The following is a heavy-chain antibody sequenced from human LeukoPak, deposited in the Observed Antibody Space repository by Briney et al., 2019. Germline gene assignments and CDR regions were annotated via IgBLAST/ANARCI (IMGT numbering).Heavy chain of an antibody. D-gene: IGHD3-9*01. CDR2: INHSGST. V-gene: IGHV4-34*01. CDR1: GGSFSGYY. J-gene: IGHJ4*02. CDR3: ARVYYDILTPYYFDY. Sequence: SETLSLTCAVYGGSFSGYYWSWIRQPPGKGLEWIGEINHSGSTNYNPSLKSRVTISVDTSKNQFSLKLSSVTAADTAVYYCARVYYDILTPYYFDYWGQGTLVTVSS.